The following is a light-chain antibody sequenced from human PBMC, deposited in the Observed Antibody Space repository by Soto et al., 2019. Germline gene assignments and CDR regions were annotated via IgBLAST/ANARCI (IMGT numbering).Light chain of an antibody. CDR2: GAS. Sequence: EIVVSQSPATLSVSPGEGSTLFCSASQSVSSNLAWYQQKPGQAPRLLIYGASTRATGIPARFSGSGSGTEFTLTISSPQSEDFAVYYCQQYNNWPPVTFGQGTKVDIK. CDR1: QSVSSN. V-gene: IGKV3-15*01. J-gene: IGKJ1*01. CDR3: QQYNNWPPVT.